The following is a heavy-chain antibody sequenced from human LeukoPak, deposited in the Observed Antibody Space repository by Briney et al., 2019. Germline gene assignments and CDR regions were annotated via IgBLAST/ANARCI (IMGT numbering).Heavy chain of an antibody. CDR1: GFTFSSYW. J-gene: IGHJ4*02. CDR3: ARCSTGYSSGGPFDY. Sequence: PGGSLRLSCAASGFTFSSYWMSWVRQAPGKGLEWVANIKQDGSEKYYVDSVKGRFTISRDNAKNSLYLQMNSLRAEDTAVYYCARCSTGYSSGGPFDYWGQGTLVTVSS. D-gene: IGHD6-19*01. V-gene: IGHV3-7*01. CDR2: IKQDGSEK.